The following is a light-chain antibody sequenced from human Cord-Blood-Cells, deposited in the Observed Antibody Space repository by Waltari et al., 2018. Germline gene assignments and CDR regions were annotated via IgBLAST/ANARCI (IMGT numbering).Light chain of an antibody. Sequence: QSALTHPASVSGSPGQSLPISCTGTRSDVGGYNYVSCDQQHPGKAPKLMIYDASNRTSGVSNRFPCSKSGNTASLTITGLQAEDEADYYCSSYTSSSTLDVVFGGGTKLTAL. CDR3: SSYTSSSTLDVV. V-gene: IGLV2-14*01. CDR2: DAS. CDR1: RSDVGGYNY. J-gene: IGLJ2*01.